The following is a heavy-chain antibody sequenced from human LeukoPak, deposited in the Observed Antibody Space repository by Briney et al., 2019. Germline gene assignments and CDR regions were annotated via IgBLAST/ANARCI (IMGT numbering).Heavy chain of an antibody. J-gene: IGHJ6*03. Sequence: GGSLRLSGAASGFTFSSYSMNWVRQAPGKGLEWVSSISSSSSYIYYADSVKGRFTISRDNAKNSLYLQMNSLRAEDTAVYYCARVFGGYYYYMDVWGKGTTVTVSS. CDR3: ARVFGGYYYYMDV. D-gene: IGHD4-23*01. CDR2: ISSSSSYI. V-gene: IGHV3-21*01. CDR1: GFTFSSYS.